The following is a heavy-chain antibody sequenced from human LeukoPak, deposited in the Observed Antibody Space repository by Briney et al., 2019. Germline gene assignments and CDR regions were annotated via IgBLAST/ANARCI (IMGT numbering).Heavy chain of an antibody. CDR2: INPDNGDT. Sequence: ASVKVSCKASGYIFTGYYMHWVRQAPGQGLEWMGWINPDNGDTSYAQMFQGRITMTRDTSITTAHMELSRLRSDDTAVYYCARAGDILDFYMDVWGKGTTVTISS. J-gene: IGHJ6*03. CDR1: GYIFTGYY. D-gene: IGHD3-9*01. V-gene: IGHV1-2*02. CDR3: ARAGDILDFYMDV.